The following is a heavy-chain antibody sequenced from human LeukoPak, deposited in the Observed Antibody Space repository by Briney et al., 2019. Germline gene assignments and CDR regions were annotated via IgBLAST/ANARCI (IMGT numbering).Heavy chain of an antibody. V-gene: IGHV4-59*12. J-gene: IGHJ6*03. Sequence: SETLSLTCTVSGGSISNYYWSWIQQPPGKGLEWIGYIYYSGKTNYNPSLKSPVTISIDTSRTQFSLRVYSVTAADTAIYYCGRLIVEPAPMYYYYIDVWGKGTTVTVSS. CDR3: GRLIVEPAPMYYYYIDV. D-gene: IGHD2-2*01. CDR1: GGSISNYY. CDR2: IYYSGKT.